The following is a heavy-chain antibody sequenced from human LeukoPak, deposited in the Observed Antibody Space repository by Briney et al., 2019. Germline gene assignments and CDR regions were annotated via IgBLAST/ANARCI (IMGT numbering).Heavy chain of an antibody. CDR2: IYTSEST. V-gene: IGHV4-4*07. Sequence: SETLSLTCTVSGGSINNYYWSWIRQPAGKGLEWIGRIYTSESTNYNPSLKSRVTMSVDTSKNQFSLKLTSVTAADTAVYYCARDLTVAGTGDWFDPWGRGTLVTVSS. CDR3: ARDLTVAGTGDWFDP. D-gene: IGHD6-19*01. J-gene: IGHJ5*02. CDR1: GGSINNYY.